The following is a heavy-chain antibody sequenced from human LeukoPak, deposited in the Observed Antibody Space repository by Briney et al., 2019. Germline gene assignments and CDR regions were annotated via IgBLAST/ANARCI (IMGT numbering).Heavy chain of an antibody. D-gene: IGHD3-10*01. J-gene: IGHJ5*02. CDR1: GYTFTSYD. V-gene: IGHV1-8*01. CDR3: AREMTLLWFGEPTQANWFDP. CDR2: INPNSGNT. Sequence: ASVKVSCKASGYTFTSYDINWVRQATGQGLEWMGWINPNSGNTGYAQKFQGRVTMTRNTSISTAYMELSSLRSEDTAVYYCAREMTLLWFGEPTQANWFDPWGQGTLVTVSS.